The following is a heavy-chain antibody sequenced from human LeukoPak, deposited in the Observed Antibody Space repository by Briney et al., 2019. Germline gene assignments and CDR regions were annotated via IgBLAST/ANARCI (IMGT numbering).Heavy chain of an antibody. CDR2: IYYSGST. Sequence: SETLSLTCTVSGVSISSYYWSWIRQPPGKGLEWIGYIYYSGSTNYNPSLKSRVTISVDTSKNQFSLKLSSVTAADTAVYYCARGDYYYGMDVWGQGTTVTVSS. CDR3: ARGDYYYGMDV. CDR1: GVSISSYY. J-gene: IGHJ6*02. V-gene: IGHV4-59*01.